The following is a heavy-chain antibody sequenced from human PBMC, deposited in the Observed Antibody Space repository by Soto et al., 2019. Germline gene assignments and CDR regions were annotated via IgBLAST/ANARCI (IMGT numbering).Heavy chain of an antibody. Sequence: SVKVSCKASGGTFNSYGISWVRQAPGQGLDWMGVIIPLYGTVNYAQKFQGRVSITADKSTSTAYMDLNSLRSDDTAVYYCARVRVIRGVISSCFGLWGQGTLVTVSS. J-gene: IGHJ4*02. CDR3: ARVRVIRGVISSCFGL. D-gene: IGHD3-10*01. CDR2: IIPLYGTV. CDR1: GGTFNSYG. V-gene: IGHV1-69*06.